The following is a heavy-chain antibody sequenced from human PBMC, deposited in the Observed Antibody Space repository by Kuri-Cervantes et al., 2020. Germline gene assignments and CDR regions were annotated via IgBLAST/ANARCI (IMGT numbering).Heavy chain of an antibody. CDR1: GFTFSSYG. CDR3: ATSGGVATENKWDYYGMDV. Sequence: LSLTCAASGFTFSSYGMHWVRQAPGKGLEWVAVISYDGSNKYYADSVKGRFTISRDNSKNTLYLQMNSLRAEDTAVYYCATSGGVATENKWDYYGMDVWGQGTTVTVSS. J-gene: IGHJ6*02. CDR2: ISYDGSNK. V-gene: IGHV3-30*03. D-gene: IGHD1-26*01.